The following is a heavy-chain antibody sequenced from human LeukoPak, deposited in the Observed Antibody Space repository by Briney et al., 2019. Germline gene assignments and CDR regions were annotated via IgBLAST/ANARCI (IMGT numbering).Heavy chain of an antibody. J-gene: IGHJ4*02. V-gene: IGHV1-18*01. CDR2: INPNSGGT. Sequence: GASVKVSCKASGYTFTSYVISWVRQAPGQGLEWMGWINPNSGGTNYAQKFQGRVTMTEDTSTDTAYMELSSLRSEDTAVYYCATVVLRWGFDYWGQGTLVTVSS. D-gene: IGHD3-3*01. CDR3: ATVVLRWGFDY. CDR1: GYTFTSYV.